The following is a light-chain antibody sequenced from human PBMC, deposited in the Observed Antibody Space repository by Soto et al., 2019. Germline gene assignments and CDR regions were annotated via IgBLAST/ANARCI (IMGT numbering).Light chain of an antibody. J-gene: IGKJ4*01. CDR2: DAY. CDR1: QSIRSW. CDR3: EQYESYSPLT. V-gene: IGKV1-5*01. Sequence: DIQMTQSPSILSASVGDRVTITCRASQSIRSWLAWYQQKPGKAPKLLIYDAYSLESGVPSRFSGRRSGTEFTLIIAGLQPEDFATYYGEQYESYSPLTFGGGTKVDLK.